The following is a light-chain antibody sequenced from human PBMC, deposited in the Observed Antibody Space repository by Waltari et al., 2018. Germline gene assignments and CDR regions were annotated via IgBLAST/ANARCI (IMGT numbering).Light chain of an antibody. CDR3: SSYAGGNNLL. J-gene: IGLJ2*01. CDR2: DVT. CDR1: NSDVGGYDY. V-gene: IGLV2-23*02. Sequence: QSALTQPASVSGSPGQSITISCSGTNSDVGGYDYVSWYQPHPGKAPKLIIYDVTKGPSGVSNRFSGSKSGKTASLTISGLQAEDEADYYCSSYAGGNNLLFGGGTKVTVL.